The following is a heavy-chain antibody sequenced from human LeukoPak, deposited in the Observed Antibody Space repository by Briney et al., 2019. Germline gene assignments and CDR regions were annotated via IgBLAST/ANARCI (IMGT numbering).Heavy chain of an antibody. J-gene: IGHJ6*02. V-gene: IGHV3-23*01. CDR3: AKGYGDYYGMDV. Sequence: PGGSLRLSCAASGFTFSNYAMSWVRQAPGRGLEWVSTVSGSGGNTYYADSVKGRFTTSRDNSKNTLYLQMNSLSAEDTAVYYCAKGYGDYYGMDVWGQGTTVTVSS. CDR2: VSGSGGNT. D-gene: IGHD4-17*01. CDR1: GFTFSNYA.